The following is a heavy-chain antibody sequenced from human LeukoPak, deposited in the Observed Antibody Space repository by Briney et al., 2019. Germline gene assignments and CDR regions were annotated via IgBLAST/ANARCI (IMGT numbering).Heavy chain of an antibody. CDR1: GFTFSGSA. CDR3: TSARSDYYDSSGGFYYYGMDV. CDR2: IRSKANTYAT. Sequence: GGSLRLSCAASGFTFSGSAMHWVRQASGKGLEWVGRIRSKANTYATAYAASVKGRFTISRDDSKNTAYLQMNSLKTEDTAVHYCTSARSDYYDSSGGFYYYGMDVWGQGTTVTVSS. D-gene: IGHD3-22*01. V-gene: IGHV3-73*01. J-gene: IGHJ6*02.